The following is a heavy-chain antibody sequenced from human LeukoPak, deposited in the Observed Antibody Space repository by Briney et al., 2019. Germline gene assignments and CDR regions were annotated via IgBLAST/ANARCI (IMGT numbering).Heavy chain of an antibody. CDR1: VYTFPGYY. J-gene: IGHJ4*02. CDR2: INPNSGAT. CDR3: AREHSGSSGKVFDY. D-gene: IGHD6-6*01. Sequence: SVTVSCKAFVYTFPGYYMHWVRPAPGQGGEWMGWINPNSGATNYAQKVQGRVTMTRDTSISTAYMELSRLKSDDTAVYYCAREHSGSSGKVFDYWGQGTLVTVSS. V-gene: IGHV1-2*02.